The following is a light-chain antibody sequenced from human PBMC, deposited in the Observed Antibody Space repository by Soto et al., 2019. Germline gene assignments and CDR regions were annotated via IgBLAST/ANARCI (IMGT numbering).Light chain of an antibody. CDR1: QSVSSY. V-gene: IGKV3-20*01. CDR2: GAS. CDR3: QQYSSPPRT. Sequence: EIVLTQSPGSLSLSPGERATLSCRASQSVSSYLAWYQQKPGQAPRLLIYGASSRATGFQDRLSGSGSGTDFSLTISRLEPEDSAVYYCQQYSSPPRTFGQGTQVEIK. J-gene: IGKJ1*01.